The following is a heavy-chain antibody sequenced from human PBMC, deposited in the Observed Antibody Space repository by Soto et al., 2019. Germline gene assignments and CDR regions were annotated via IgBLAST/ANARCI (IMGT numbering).Heavy chain of an antibody. J-gene: IGHJ5*02. CDR3: ARGLAMTSFGGESWFDP. V-gene: IGHV1-8*01. Sequence: ASVKVSCKASGYTFTSYDINWVRQATGQGLEWMGWMNPNSGNTGYAQKFQGRVTMTRNTSISTAYMELSSLRSEDTAVYYCARGLAMTSFGGESWFDPWGQGTLVTSPQ. CDR1: GYTFTSYD. D-gene: IGHD3-16*01. CDR2: MNPNSGNT.